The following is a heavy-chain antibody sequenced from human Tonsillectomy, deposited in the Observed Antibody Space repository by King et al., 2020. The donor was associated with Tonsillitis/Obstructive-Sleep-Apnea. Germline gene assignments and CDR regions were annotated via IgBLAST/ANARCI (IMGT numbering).Heavy chain of an antibody. CDR3: ARSLRYLSTEHYYDYYYMDV. CDR1: GGTFNSYA. D-gene: IGHD3-9*01. V-gene: IGHV1-69*01. Sequence: LVQYGAEVKKPGSSVKVSCKASGGTFNSYAISWVRQAPGQGLEWMGGIIPMFGTANYAQKFQGRVTVTADESTSTAYMELSSLRSEDTAVYYCARSLRYLSTEHYYDYYYMDVWGKGTTVTVSS. J-gene: IGHJ6*03. CDR2: IIPMFGTA.